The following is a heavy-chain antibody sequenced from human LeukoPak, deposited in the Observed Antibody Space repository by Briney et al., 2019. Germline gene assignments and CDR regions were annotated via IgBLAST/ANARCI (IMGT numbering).Heavy chain of an antibody. D-gene: IGHD6-19*01. J-gene: IGHJ4*02. V-gene: IGHV3-30*02. CDR3: AKVGSGWYGVDY. CDR1: GFTFNSYT. CDR2: VRYDGSNK. Sequence: PGGSLRLSCAASGFTFNSYTMNWVRQAPGKGLEWVAFVRYDGSNKFHGDSVKGRFTISRDNSKNTVYLQMNSLRGDDTAVYYCAKVGSGWYGVDYWGQGTLVTVSS.